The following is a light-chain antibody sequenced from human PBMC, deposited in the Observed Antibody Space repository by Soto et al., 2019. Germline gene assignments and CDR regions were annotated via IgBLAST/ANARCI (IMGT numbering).Light chain of an antibody. CDR1: SSDVGGYNY. V-gene: IGLV2-14*01. Sequence: QSVLTQPASVSGSPGQSITISCTGTSSDVGGYNYVSWYQQHPGKAPKLMIYDVTYRPSGVSNRFSGSKSGTTACLTLSGLQAEDEADYYCSSYTSTSTYVFGPGTKVTVL. J-gene: IGLJ1*01. CDR3: SSYTSTSTYV. CDR2: DVT.